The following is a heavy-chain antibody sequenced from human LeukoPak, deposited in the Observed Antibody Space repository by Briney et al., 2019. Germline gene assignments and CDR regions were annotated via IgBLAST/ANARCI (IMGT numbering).Heavy chain of an antibody. J-gene: IGHJ6*02. V-gene: IGHV1-46*01. D-gene: IGHD7-27*01. Sequence: ASVKVSCKASGYTFTSYYMHWVRQAPGQGLEWMGIINPSGGSTSYAQKFQGRVTMTRDTSTSTVYMELSSLRSEDTAVYYCARERIYDALTGIPESYYYYYGMDVWGQGTTVTVSS. CDR3: ARERIYDALTGIPESYYYYYGMDV. CDR1: GYTFTSYY. CDR2: INPSGGST.